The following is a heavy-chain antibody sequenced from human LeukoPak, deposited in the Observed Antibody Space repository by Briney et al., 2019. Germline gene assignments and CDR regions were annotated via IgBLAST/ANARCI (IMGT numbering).Heavy chain of an antibody. CDR1: GGTFSSYA. CDR2: IIPIFGTA. J-gene: IGHJ3*02. Sequence: SVKVSCKASGGTFSSYAISWVRQAPGQGLEWMGGIIPIFGTANYAQKFQGRVTITADESTSTAYMELSRLRSDDTAVYYCASSAGWYDAFDIWGQGTMVTVSS. D-gene: IGHD6-19*01. V-gene: IGHV1-69*13. CDR3: ASSAGWYDAFDI.